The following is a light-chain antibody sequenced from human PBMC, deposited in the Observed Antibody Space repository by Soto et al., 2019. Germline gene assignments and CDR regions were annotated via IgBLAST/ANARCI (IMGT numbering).Light chain of an antibody. J-gene: IGKJ1*01. V-gene: IGKV1-39*01. CDR2: AAS. CDR1: QSIGSH. CDR3: QHSNSIPWT. Sequence: DIQMTQSPSSLSSSVGYIVTITCRSSQSIGSHLHWYQQKPGKAPKLPIYAASSLQSDVPSRFSGSGSGTHFTLTISSLQPADFETYSCQHSNSIPWTFGQGTKVDIK.